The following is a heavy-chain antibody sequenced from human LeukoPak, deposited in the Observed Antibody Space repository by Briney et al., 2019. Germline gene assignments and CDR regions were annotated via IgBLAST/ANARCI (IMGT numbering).Heavy chain of an antibody. V-gene: IGHV4-39*07. CDR3: AREGTRIVATGGGIDY. D-gene: IGHD5-12*01. J-gene: IGHJ4*02. Sequence: SETLSLTCTVSGRSISSSSYYWGWIRQPPGKGLEWIGSIYYSGSTYYNPSLKSRVTTSVATSKNQFSLKLSSVTAADTAVYYCAREGTRIVATGGGIDYWGQGTLVTVSS. CDR1: GRSISSSSYY. CDR2: IYYSGST.